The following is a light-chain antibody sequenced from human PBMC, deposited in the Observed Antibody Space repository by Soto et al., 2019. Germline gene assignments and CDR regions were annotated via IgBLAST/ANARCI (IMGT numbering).Light chain of an antibody. Sequence: DIQMAQCPSTLSASVGDRVTITCRASQNINNWLAWYQQKPGKAPKLLIYKASSLESGVPSRFSGSGSVTEFTLTINSLQPDDFATYYCQQHNSYSQTFGQGTKVEIK. J-gene: IGKJ1*01. CDR3: QQHNSYSQT. V-gene: IGKV1-5*03. CDR2: KAS. CDR1: QNINNW.